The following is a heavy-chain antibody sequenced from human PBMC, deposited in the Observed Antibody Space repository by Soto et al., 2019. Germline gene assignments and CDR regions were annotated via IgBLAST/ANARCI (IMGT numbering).Heavy chain of an antibody. V-gene: IGHV1-69*13. Sequence: SVKVSCKASGGTFSSYAISWVRQAPGQGLEWMGGNIPIFGTANYAQKFQGRVTITADESTSTAYMELSSLRSEDTAVYYCARDILPYYYDSSGYYSPFYYYGMDVWGQGTTVTVSS. J-gene: IGHJ6*02. CDR2: NIPIFGTA. CDR1: GGTFSSYA. D-gene: IGHD3-22*01. CDR3: ARDILPYYYDSSGYYSPFYYYGMDV.